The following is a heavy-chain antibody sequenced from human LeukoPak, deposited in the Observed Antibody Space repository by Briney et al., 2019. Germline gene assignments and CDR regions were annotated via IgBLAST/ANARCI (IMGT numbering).Heavy chain of an antibody. Sequence: GGSLRLSCAASGFTFSSYGMHWVRQAPGKGLEWVAVIWYDGSSKYYADSVKGRFTISRDNSKNTLYLQMNSLRAEDTAVYYCARGEMATITSVLVYWGQGTLVTVSS. V-gene: IGHV3-33*01. D-gene: IGHD5-24*01. J-gene: IGHJ4*02. CDR3: ARGEMATITSVLVY. CDR2: IWYDGSSK. CDR1: GFTFSSYG.